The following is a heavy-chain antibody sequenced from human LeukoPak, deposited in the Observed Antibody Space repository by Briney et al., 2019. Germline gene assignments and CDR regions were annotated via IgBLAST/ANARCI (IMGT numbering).Heavy chain of an antibody. CDR1: GYTFTSYG. J-gene: IGHJ3*02. Sequence: ASVKVSCKASGYTFTSYGISWARQAPGQGLEWMGWISAYNGNTNYAQKLQGRVTMTTDTSTSTAYMELGSLRSDDTAVYYCAREYYYDSSGPSDDAFDIWGQGTMVTVSS. CDR2: ISAYNGNT. V-gene: IGHV1-18*01. D-gene: IGHD3-22*01. CDR3: AREYYYDSSGPSDDAFDI.